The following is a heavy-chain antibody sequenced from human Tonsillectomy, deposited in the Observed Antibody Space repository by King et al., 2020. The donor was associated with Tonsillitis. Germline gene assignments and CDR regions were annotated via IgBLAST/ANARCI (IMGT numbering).Heavy chain of an antibody. J-gene: IGHJ4*02. CDR1: GGSFSGYY. Sequence: VQLQQWGAGLLKPSETLSLTCAVYGGSFSGYYWSLIRQPPGKGLEWIGEINHSGSTNYNPSLKSRVTVSVDTSKNQFSLKLSSVTAADTAVYYCATLSRGVDYWGQGTLVTVSS. CDR2: INHSGST. V-gene: IGHV4-34*01. CDR3: ATLSRGVDY.